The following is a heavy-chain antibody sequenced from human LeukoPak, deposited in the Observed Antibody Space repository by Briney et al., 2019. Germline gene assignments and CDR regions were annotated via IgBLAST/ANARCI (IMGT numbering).Heavy chain of an antibody. CDR3: ARDRGPRTGFMVREAYDY. CDR2: ISRNSGTI. CDR1: GFTFDDYA. Sequence: PGGSLRLSCAASGFTFDDYAMNWVRQVPGKGLEWISLISRNSGTIGYADSVKGRFTISRDNANNFLYLQMNSLRAEDTALYYCARDRGPRTGFMVREAYDYWGQGTLVTVSS. D-gene: IGHD3-10*01. J-gene: IGHJ4*02. V-gene: IGHV3-9*01.